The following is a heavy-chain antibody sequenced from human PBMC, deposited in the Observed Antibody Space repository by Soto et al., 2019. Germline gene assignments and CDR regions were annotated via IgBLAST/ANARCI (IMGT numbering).Heavy chain of an antibody. CDR1: GGTFSSYA. D-gene: IGHD3-9*01. J-gene: IGHJ6*02. V-gene: IGHV1-69*13. CDR2: IIPIFGTA. CDR3: ARVDDILTGYKVTAGYYYYGMDV. Sequence: SVKVSCKVSGGTFSSYAISWVRQAPGQGLEWMGGIIPIFGTANYAQKFQGRVTITADESTSTAYMELSSLRSEDTAVYYCARVDDILTGYKVTAGYYYYGMDVWGQGTTVTVSS.